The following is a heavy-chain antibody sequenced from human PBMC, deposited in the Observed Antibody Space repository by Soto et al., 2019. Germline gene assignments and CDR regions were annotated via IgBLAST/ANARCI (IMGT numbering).Heavy chain of an antibody. J-gene: IGHJ4*02. V-gene: IGHV3-23*01. CDR2: ISASAITT. D-gene: IGHD2-2*01. CDR3: ARDGLYCSSTSCYGLWADY. Sequence: GGSLRLSCAGSGFTFSAYAMSWVRQAPGKGLEWVSSISASAITTYNTDSVRGRFTISRDNSRNTLYLQMNSLRAEDTAVYYCARDGLYCSSTSCYGLWADYWGKGTLVTVSS. CDR1: GFTFSAYA.